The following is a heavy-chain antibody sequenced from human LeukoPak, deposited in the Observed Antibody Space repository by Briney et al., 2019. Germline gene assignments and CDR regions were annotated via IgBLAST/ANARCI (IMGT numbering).Heavy chain of an antibody. V-gene: IGHV3-33*01. CDR2: IWYDRSNK. J-gene: IGHJ4*02. CDR3: ARAADYGGTLDY. Sequence: GGSLRLSCAASGFTFSSYGMHWVRQAPGKGLEWVAVIWYDRSNKYYADSVKGRFTISRDNSKNTLYLQMNSLRAEDTAVYYCARAADYGGTLDYWGQGTLVTVSS. D-gene: IGHD4-23*01. CDR1: GFTFSSYG.